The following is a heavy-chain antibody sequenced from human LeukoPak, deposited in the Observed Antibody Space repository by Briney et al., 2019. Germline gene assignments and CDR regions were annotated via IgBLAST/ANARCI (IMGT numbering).Heavy chain of an antibody. CDR2: INHSGST. V-gene: IGHV4-34*01. D-gene: IGHD6-13*01. CDR3: ARKVASSSGYYYYYMDV. CDR1: GGSFSGYY. J-gene: IGHJ6*03. Sequence: PSETLSLTCAVYGGSFSGYYWSWIRQPPGKGLEWIGKINHSGSTNYNPSLKSRVTISVDTSKNQFSLKLSSVTAADTAVYYCARKVASSSGYYYYYMDVWGKGTTVTVSS.